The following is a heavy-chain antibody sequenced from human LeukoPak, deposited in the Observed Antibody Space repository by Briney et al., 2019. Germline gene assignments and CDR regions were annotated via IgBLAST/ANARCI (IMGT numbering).Heavy chain of an antibody. CDR2: IYYSGST. Sequence: PSETLSLTCTVSGGSISSYYWSWIRQPPGKGLEWIGYIYYSGSTNYNPSLKSRVTISVDTSENQFSLKLSSVTAADTAVYYCARLGLSSSWYYFDYWGQGTLVTVSS. J-gene: IGHJ4*02. CDR1: GGSISSYY. CDR3: ARLGLSSSWYYFDY. V-gene: IGHV4-59*01. D-gene: IGHD6-13*01.